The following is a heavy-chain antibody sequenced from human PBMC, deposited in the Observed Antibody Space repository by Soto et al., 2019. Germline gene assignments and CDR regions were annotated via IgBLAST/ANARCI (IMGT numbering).Heavy chain of an antibody. J-gene: IGHJ3*02. V-gene: IGHV2-5*02. D-gene: IGHD1-26*01. CDR1: GFSLSTSGVG. CDR3: AHSRGRMPSFDI. Sequence: QITLKESGPALVKPTQTLTLTCTFSGFSLSTSGVGVGWIRQPPGKALEWLALIYWDDDKRYSPSLKSRLTITKDTSKSQVVLTMTNIDPVDTATYYCAHSRGRMPSFDIWGQGTMVTVSS. CDR2: IYWDDDK.